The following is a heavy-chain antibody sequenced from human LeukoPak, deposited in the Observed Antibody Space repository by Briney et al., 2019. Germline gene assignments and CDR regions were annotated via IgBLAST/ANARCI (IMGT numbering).Heavy chain of an antibody. J-gene: IGHJ5*02. D-gene: IGHD6-13*01. V-gene: IGHV3-23*01. CDR2: IFPSGGEI. CDR3: AREASGIAAHSPRFDP. Sequence: GGSLRLSCAASGFTFSTFAMIWVRQPPGKGLEWVSSIFPSGGEIHYADSVRGRFTISRDNSKSTLSLQMNSLRAEDTALYYCAREASGIAAHSPRFDPWGQGTLVTVSS. CDR1: GFTFSTFA.